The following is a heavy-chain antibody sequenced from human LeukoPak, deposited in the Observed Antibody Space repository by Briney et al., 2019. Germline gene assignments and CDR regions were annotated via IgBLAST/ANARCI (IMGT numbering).Heavy chain of an antibody. CDR1: GDSVSFSY. D-gene: IGHD2-15*01. CDR3: ARHPFATPFDR. CDR2: VFHTGDS. J-gene: IGHJ5*02. Sequence: SETLSLTCAVSGDSVSFSYWSWIRQPPGKGLEWIGYVFHTGDSNCNPSLKRRVTMSLDTSKNQLSLRLTSVTAADTAVYYCARHPFATPFDRWGRGTLATVSS. V-gene: IGHV4-59*08.